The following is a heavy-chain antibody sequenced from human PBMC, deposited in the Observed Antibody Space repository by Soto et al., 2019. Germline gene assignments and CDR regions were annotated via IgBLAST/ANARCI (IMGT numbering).Heavy chain of an antibody. Sequence: SETLSLTCAVYGGSFSGYYWSWIRQPPGKGLEWIGEINHSVSTNYNPSLKSRVTISVGTSKNQFSLKLSSVTAADTAVYYCARGGKMTTLTTWAGSVAGRFSPWGQGTLVTVSS. J-gene: IGHJ4*02. CDR1: GGSFSGYY. V-gene: IGHV4-34*01. D-gene: IGHD4-17*01. CDR2: INHSVST. CDR3: ARGGKMTTLTTWAGSVAGRFSP.